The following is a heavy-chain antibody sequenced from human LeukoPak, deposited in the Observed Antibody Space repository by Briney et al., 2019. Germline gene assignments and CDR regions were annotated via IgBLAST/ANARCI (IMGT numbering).Heavy chain of an antibody. CDR2: INPSGGST. CDR3: AREHGDYGYFDY. J-gene: IGHJ4*02. V-gene: IGHV1-46*01. Sequence: ASVKVSCKASGYTFTSYYMHWVRQAPGQGLEWMGIINPSGGSTSYAQKFQGRVTMTRDTSTSTVYMELSSLRSEDTAVYHCAREHGDYGYFDYWGQGTLVTVSS. CDR1: GYTFTSYY. D-gene: IGHD4-17*01.